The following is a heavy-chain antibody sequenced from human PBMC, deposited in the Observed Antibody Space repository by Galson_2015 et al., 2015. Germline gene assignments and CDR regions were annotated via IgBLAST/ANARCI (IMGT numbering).Heavy chain of an antibody. Sequence: SLRLSCAASGFAFSSCWMSWVRQAPGKGLEWVANIKPDGSEKYYVDSVKGRFTISRDNAKNSLYLQMNSLRAEDTALYYCAKGNGYSASGPLDYWGQGTLVTVSS. V-gene: IGHV3-7*03. CDR1: GFAFSSCW. CDR2: IKPDGSEK. CDR3: AKGNGYSASGPLDY. D-gene: IGHD5-12*01. J-gene: IGHJ4*02.